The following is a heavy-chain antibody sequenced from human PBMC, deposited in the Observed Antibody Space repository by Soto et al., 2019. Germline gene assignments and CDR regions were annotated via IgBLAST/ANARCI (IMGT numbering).Heavy chain of an antibody. CDR3: ARGPPYDSSTYYFDY. CDR1: GGSISSYY. D-gene: IGHD3-22*01. J-gene: IGHJ4*02. V-gene: IGHV4-59*01. Sequence: SETLSLTCTVSGGSISSYYWSWIRQPPGKGLGWIGYIYYSGSTNYNPSLKSRVAISVDTSKNQFSLKLSSVTAADTAVYYCARGPPYDSSTYYFDYWSQGTLVTVSS. CDR2: IYYSGST.